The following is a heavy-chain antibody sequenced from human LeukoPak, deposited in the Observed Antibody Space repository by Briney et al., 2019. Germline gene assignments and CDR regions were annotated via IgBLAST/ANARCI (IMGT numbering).Heavy chain of an antibody. J-gene: IGHJ4*02. CDR3: ARSLGYYDSSGTRGDY. Sequence: GGSLRLSCAASGFTFRSYAIHWVRQAPGKGLEWVAVISSDGSNKYYADSVKGRFTISRDNSKNTLYLQMNSLRAEDTAVYYCARSLGYYDSSGTRGDYWGQGTLVTVSS. V-gene: IGHV3-30-3*01. CDR1: GFTFRSYA. CDR2: ISSDGSNK. D-gene: IGHD3-22*01.